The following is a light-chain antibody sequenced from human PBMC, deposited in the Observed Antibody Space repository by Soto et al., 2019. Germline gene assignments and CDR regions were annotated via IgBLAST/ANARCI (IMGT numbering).Light chain of an antibody. J-gene: IGKJ5*01. CDR2: DAS. CDR1: QSVSIL. Sequence: EIVLTQSPATLSVSPGERATLSCRASQSVSILLAWYQQKPGQAPRLLIYDASNRATGIPARFSGSGSGTDFTLTISRLEPEDFAVYYCQQYGGTPPITFGQGTRLEI. CDR3: QQYGGTPPIT. V-gene: IGKV3-20*01.